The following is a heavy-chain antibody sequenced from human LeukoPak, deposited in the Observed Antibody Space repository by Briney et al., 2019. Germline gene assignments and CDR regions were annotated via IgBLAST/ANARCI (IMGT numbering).Heavy chain of an antibody. J-gene: IGHJ4*02. V-gene: IGHV3-23*01. Sequence: GGSVRLSCAASGFTFSSYAMSWVRQAPGKGLEWVSAISGSGSSTYYADSVKGRFTISRDNSKNTLYLQMNSLRAEDTAVYYCAKDPSYYDSSGSLYYFDYWGQGTLVTVSS. D-gene: IGHD3-22*01. CDR1: GFTFSSYA. CDR3: AKDPSYYDSSGSLYYFDY. CDR2: ISGSGSST.